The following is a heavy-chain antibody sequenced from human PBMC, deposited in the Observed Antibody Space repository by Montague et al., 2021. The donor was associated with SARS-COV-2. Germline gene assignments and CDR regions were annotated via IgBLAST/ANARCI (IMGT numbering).Heavy chain of an antibody. CDR1: GGSVSSSPYY. V-gene: IGHV4-39*01. D-gene: IGHD3-10*01. Sequence: SETLSLTCTVSGGSVSSSPYYWGWIRQPPGRGLEWVGSTSYSGRTYFXPSLKSRLTISVDSSENQFSLRLSSVTAADTAVYYCASSYYYGSGTYVYNYYMDVWGKGTTVTASS. CDR2: TSYSGRT. J-gene: IGHJ6*03. CDR3: ASSYYYGSGTYVYNYYMDV.